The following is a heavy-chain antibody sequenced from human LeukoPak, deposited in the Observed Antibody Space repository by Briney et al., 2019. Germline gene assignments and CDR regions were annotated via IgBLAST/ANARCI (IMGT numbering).Heavy chain of an antibody. CDR1: GYTFTSYG. V-gene: IGHV1-18*01. Sequence: ASVKVSCKASGYTFTSYGISWVRQAPGQGLEWMGWISAYNGNTNYAQKLQGRVTMTTDTSTSTAYMELRSLRSDDTAVYYCARPYSGSGEAGAFDIWGQGTMVIVSS. D-gene: IGHD1-26*01. J-gene: IGHJ3*02. CDR2: ISAYNGNT. CDR3: ARPYSGSGEAGAFDI.